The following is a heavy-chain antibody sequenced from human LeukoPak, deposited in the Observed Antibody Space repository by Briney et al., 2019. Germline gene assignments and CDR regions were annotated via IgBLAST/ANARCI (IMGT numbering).Heavy chain of an antibody. D-gene: IGHD2-2*01. Sequence: GGSLRLSCAASGFSFSSYAMTWARQAPGKGLEWVSAISGSGGSTYYADSVKGRFTISRDNSKNTLYLQMNSLRAEDTAVYYCAKLIVVVPAVDYWGQGTLVTVSS. J-gene: IGHJ4*02. CDR3: AKLIVVVPAVDY. CDR1: GFSFSSYA. CDR2: ISGSGGST. V-gene: IGHV3-23*01.